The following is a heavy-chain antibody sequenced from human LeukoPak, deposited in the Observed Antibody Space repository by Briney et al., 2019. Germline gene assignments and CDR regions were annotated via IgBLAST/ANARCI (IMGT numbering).Heavy chain of an antibody. D-gene: IGHD3-3*01. CDR2: ISSSGSTI. Sequence: PGGSLRLSCAASGFTFSSYEMNWVRQAPGKGLEWVSYISSSGSTIYYADSVKGRFTFSRDNAKNSLYLQMNSLRAEDTAVYYCARERPNRITIFGPTDYWGQGTLVTVSS. V-gene: IGHV3-48*03. J-gene: IGHJ4*02. CDR3: ARERPNRITIFGPTDY. CDR1: GFTFSSYE.